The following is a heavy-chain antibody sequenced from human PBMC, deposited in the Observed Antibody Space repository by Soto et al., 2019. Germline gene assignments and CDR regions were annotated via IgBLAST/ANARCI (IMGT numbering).Heavy chain of an antibody. J-gene: IGHJ3*02. CDR2: IDPSDSDT. Sequence: GTSLNSSCKGSGYNFNNYWIGWVRQMPGKGLEWMGIIDPSDSDTRYSPSFQGQVTMSADKTMTTAYLQWSSLKASDNAMYYCAGGYRSHADDRLDSWGPGTMDTV. CDR1: GYNFNNYW. V-gene: IGHV5-51*01. CDR3: AGGYRSHADDRLDS. D-gene: IGHD5-12*01.